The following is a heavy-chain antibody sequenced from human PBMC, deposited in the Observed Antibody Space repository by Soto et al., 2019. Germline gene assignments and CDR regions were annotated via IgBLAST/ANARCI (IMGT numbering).Heavy chain of an antibody. D-gene: IGHD6-13*01. CDR3: AKLRSSSWTQYAFDI. J-gene: IGHJ3*02. Sequence: GGSLRLSCAASGLTFSSYGMHWVRKAPGKGLEWVAVISYDGSNKYYADSVRGRFTISRDNSKNTLWLQMNTLRAEDTAVYYCAKLRSSSWTQYAFDIWGHGTMVTVSS. CDR2: ISYDGSNK. V-gene: IGHV3-30*18. CDR1: GLTFSSYG.